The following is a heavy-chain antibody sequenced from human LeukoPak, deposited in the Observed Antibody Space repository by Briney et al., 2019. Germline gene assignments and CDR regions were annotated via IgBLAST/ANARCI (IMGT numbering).Heavy chain of an antibody. CDR2: ISAYDGNT. Sequence: ASVKVSCKASGGTFSSYAISWVRQAPGQGLEWMGWISAYDGNTNYAQKLQGRVTMTTDKSTGTAYMELRSLRSDDTAVYYCARDPVHYYDTSGYWSYWGQGTLVTVSS. CDR3: ARDPVHYYDTSGYWSY. V-gene: IGHV1-18*01. D-gene: IGHD3-22*01. J-gene: IGHJ4*02. CDR1: GGTFSSYA.